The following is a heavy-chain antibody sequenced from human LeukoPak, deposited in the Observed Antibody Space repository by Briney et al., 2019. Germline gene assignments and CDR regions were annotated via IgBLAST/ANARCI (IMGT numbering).Heavy chain of an antibody. D-gene: IGHD1-26*01. J-gene: IGHJ4*02. V-gene: IGHV4-39*07. CDR3: ARERREQLLPPYTRLVTYFDY. CDR1: GGSISSSSYY. Sequence: SETLSLTCTVSGGSISSSSYYWGWIRQPPGKGLEWIGSIYYSGSIYYNPSLKSRVTISVDTSKNQLSLKLRSVTAADTAVHYCARERREQLLPPYTRLVTYFDYWGQGTLVTVSS. CDR2: IYYSGSI.